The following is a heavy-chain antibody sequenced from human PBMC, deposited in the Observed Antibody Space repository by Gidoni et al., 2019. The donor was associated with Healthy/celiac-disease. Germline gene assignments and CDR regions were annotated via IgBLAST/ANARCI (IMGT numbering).Heavy chain of an antibody. CDR3: ARRGRGGYFDY. Sequence: STYYNPSLKSRVTISVDTSKNQFSLKLSSVTAADTAVYYCARRGRGGYFDYWGQGTLVTVSS. J-gene: IGHJ4*02. D-gene: IGHD2-15*01. CDR2: ST. V-gene: IGHV4-39*01.